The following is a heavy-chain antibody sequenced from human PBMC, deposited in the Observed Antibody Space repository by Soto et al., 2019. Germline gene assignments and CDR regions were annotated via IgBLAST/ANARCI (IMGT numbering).Heavy chain of an antibody. J-gene: IGHJ4*02. CDR3: ARDKITGLFDY. CDR2: INHSGST. V-gene: IGHV4-34*01. CDR1: GGSFSGYY. Sequence: QVQLQQWGAGLLKPSATLSLTCAVYGGSFSGYYWTWIRQPPGTGLEWIGEINHSGSTNYNPALKSRVNISVDTSKNQFSLKLTTVTAADTAVYYCARDKITGLFDYWGQGTLVTVSS. D-gene: IGHD2-8*02.